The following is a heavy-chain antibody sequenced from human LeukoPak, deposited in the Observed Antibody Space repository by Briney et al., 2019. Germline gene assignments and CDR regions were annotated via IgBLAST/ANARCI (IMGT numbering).Heavy chain of an antibody. CDR2: IYHSGST. Sequence: SETLSLTCAVSGYSISSGYYWAWIRQPPGKGLEWIGSIYHSGSTKYNPSLKSRVTVSVDTSKNQLFLKLSSVTAADTAVYYCAKVGREGAVRFDYWGRGTLVTVSS. D-gene: IGHD1-26*01. CDR3: AKVGREGAVRFDY. J-gene: IGHJ4*02. V-gene: IGHV4-38-2*01. CDR1: GYSISSGYY.